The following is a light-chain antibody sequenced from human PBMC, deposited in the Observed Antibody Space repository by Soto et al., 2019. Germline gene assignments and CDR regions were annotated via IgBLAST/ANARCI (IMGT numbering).Light chain of an antibody. CDR1: QSVSSSY. J-gene: IGKJ1*01. Sequence: EIVLTQSPGTLSVSPGERATLPCRASQSVSSSYLAWYQQKPGQAPRLIIYGTSSRATGIPYRISGSGSGTDYPITISSLEPEDYAGSYCQLYGSSARTFGQGTKVEIK. CDR3: QLYGSSART. CDR2: GTS. V-gene: IGKV3-20*01.